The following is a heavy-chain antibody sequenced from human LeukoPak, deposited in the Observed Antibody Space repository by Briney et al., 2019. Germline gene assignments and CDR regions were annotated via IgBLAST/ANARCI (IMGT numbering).Heavy chain of an antibody. Sequence: SETLSLTCTVSGGSISSSSYYWGWIRQPPGKGLEWIGSIYYSGSTYYNPSLKSRVTISVDTSKNQFSLKLSSVTAADTAVYYCARSADTAMVAHRRYYYYYYMDVWGKGTTVTVSS. CDR3: ARSADTAMVAHRRYYYYYYMDV. J-gene: IGHJ6*03. V-gene: IGHV4-39*07. CDR1: GGSISSSSYY. D-gene: IGHD5-18*01. CDR2: IYYSGST.